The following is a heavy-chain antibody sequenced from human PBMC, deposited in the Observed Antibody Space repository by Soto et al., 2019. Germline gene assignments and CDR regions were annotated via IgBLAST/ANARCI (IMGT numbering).Heavy chain of an antibody. J-gene: IGHJ6*03. CDR2: MSYDGSDK. V-gene: IGHV3-30*18. CDR3: AKVGGTAGYYYMDI. CDR1: GFTFSNCG. D-gene: IGHD6-19*01. Sequence: PGGSLRLSCAASGFTFSNCGIHWVRQAPGKGLEWVTVMSYDGSDKYYADSVKGRFTISRDNSKNTLYLQMNSLRAEDTAVYYCAKVGGTAGYYYMDIWGKGTTLTVSS.